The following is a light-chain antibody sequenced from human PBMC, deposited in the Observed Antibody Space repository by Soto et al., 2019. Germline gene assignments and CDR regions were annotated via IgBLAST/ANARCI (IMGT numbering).Light chain of an antibody. J-gene: IGKJ1*01. Sequence: ELVRTQSPATQSVSPGERATLSRRASQSVSSSYLAWYQQKPGQAPRLLIYGASSRATGIPDRFSGSGSGTDFTLTISSLEPEDFAVYYCQQYGSSSWTFGQGTKVDIK. CDR2: GAS. CDR3: QQYGSSSWT. CDR1: QSVSSSY. V-gene: IGKV3-20*01.